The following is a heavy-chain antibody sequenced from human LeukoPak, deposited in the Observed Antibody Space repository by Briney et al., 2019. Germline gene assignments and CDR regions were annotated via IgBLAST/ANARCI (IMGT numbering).Heavy chain of an antibody. CDR2: ISWNSNSI. CDR3: ARGYVLRHRLKKNYFDY. Sequence: PGGSLRLSCAASGFTFDDYVMYWVRQAPGKGLEWVSGISWNSNSIAYADSVKGRFTISRDNAKNSLYLQMNSLRAEDTAVYYCARGYVLRHRLKKNYFDYWGQGTLVTVSS. V-gene: IGHV3-9*01. J-gene: IGHJ4*02. CDR1: GFTFDDYV. D-gene: IGHD1-14*01.